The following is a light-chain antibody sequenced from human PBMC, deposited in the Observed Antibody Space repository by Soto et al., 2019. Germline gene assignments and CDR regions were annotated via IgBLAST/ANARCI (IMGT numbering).Light chain of an antibody. V-gene: IGKV3-20*01. CDR1: HTISGTS. J-gene: IGKJ4*01. CDR2: GAS. CDR3: HQYGTSPLT. Sequence: EIVLAQSPGIVSLSPGERATLSCRASHTISGTSLAWYQQKPGQPPRLLIYGASSRATGIPDRFTGSGSATDFTLTISRLEPEDFAIYYCHQYGTSPLTFGGGTKVDIK.